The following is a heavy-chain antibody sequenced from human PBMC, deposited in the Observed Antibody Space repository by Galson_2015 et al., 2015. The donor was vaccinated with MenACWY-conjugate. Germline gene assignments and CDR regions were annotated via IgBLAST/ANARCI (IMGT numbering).Heavy chain of an antibody. CDR1: GFTFSSYW. D-gene: IGHD4-17*01. V-gene: IGHV3-74*01. J-gene: IGHJ5*02. Sequence: SLRLSCAASGFTFSSYWMHWVRQAPGKGLVWVSRINSDGSNTNYADSVKGRFTISRDNAKNTVCLQMNSLRDEDTAVYYCAVSLTETTEAWGQGTLVTVSS. CDR3: AVSLTETTEA. CDR2: INSDGSNT.